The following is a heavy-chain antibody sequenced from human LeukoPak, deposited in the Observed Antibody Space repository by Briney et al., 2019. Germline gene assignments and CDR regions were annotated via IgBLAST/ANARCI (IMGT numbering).Heavy chain of an antibody. J-gene: IGHJ6*03. CDR3: VRSPYYYYHMDV. V-gene: IGHV4-38-2*01. CDR1: GYSITSGYY. Sequence: SETLSLTCAVSGYSITSGYYWGWIRQPPGKGLEWIGTIYHSGSTYYNPSLKGRVIVSVDTSKNQFSLKLSSVTAADTAVYYCVRSPYYYYHMDVWGKGTSVTVSS. CDR2: IYHSGST.